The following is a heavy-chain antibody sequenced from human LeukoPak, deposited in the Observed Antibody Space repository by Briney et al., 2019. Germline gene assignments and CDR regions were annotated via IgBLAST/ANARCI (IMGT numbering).Heavy chain of an antibody. V-gene: IGHV1-46*01. J-gene: IGHJ4*02. D-gene: IGHD6-19*01. CDR2: INPSGGST. Sequence: ASVKVSCKVSGYTFTSYYMHWVRQAPGQGLEWMGIINPSGGSTSYAQKFQGRVTMTRDTSTSTVYMELSSLRSEDTAVYYCARAYSRGWYLDYWGQGTLVTVSS. CDR3: ARAYSRGWYLDY. CDR1: GYTFTSYY.